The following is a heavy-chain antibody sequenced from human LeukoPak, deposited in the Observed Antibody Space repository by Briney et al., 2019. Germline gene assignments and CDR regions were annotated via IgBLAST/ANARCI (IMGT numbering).Heavy chain of an antibody. D-gene: IGHD3-10*01. CDR3: ARDLGLRITMVRGVIITYGAFDI. CDR2: IYYSGST. CDR1: GGSISSSSYY. V-gene: IGHV4-39*07. J-gene: IGHJ3*02. Sequence: SETLSLTCTVSGGSISSSSYYWGWIRQPPGKGLEWIGSIYYSGSTYYNPSLKSRVTISVDTSKNQFSLKLSSVTAADTAVYYCARDLGLRITMVRGVIITYGAFDIWGQGTMVTVSS.